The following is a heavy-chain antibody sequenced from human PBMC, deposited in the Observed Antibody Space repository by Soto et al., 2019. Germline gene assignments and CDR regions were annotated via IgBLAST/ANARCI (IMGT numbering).Heavy chain of an antibody. J-gene: IGHJ6*02. CDR2: ISAYNGNT. Sequence: ASVKVSCKASGYTFSNYGISWVRQAPGQGLEWMGWISAYNGNTKYVQKFQGRVIMTTDTSASTAYMELRSLRSDDTAVYYCAMVDVYVTPSPQDVWGQGTTVTVSS. V-gene: IGHV1-18*01. CDR1: GYTFSNYG. CDR3: AMVDVYVTPSPQDV. D-gene: IGHD3-16*01.